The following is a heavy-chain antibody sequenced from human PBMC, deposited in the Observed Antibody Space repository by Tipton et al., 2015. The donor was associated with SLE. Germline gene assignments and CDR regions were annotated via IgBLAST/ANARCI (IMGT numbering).Heavy chain of an antibody. CDR1: GGSISSYY. CDR3: ARDWRGYYGSQAYYYYGMDV. CDR2: IYYSGST. D-gene: IGHD3-10*01. V-gene: IGHV4-59*01. J-gene: IGHJ6*02. Sequence: TLSLTCTVSGGSISSYYWSWIRQPPGKGLEWIGYIYYSGSTNYNPSLKSRVTISADTSKNQFSLRVNSVTSADTAVYYCARDWRGYYGSQAYYYYGMDVWGQGTTVIVSS.